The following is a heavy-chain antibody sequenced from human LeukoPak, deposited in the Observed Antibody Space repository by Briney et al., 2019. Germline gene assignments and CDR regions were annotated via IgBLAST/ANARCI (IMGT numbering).Heavy chain of an antibody. V-gene: IGHV3-33*01. CDR2: IWFDGSNK. CDR1: GFIFSNDA. J-gene: IGHJ4*02. CDR3: VRDPSGSGFAFDS. Sequence: GGSLRLSCAASGFIFSNDAMHWVRQAPGKGLEWVAFIWFDGSNKHYADPVKGRFTISRDNSEDTLYLQMNSLRAEDTAVYYCVRDPSGSGFAFDSWGQGALVTVSS. D-gene: IGHD1-1*01.